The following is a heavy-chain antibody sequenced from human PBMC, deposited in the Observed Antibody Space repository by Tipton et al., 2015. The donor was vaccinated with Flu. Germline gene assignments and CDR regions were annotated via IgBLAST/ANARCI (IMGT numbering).Heavy chain of an antibody. J-gene: IGHJ4*02. Sequence: TLSLTCTVSGGSLSSFYWSWIRQPAGKGLEWIGRIYTSGSTTYNPPLKSRLSMSVDTSKSQFSLKLTSVTAAGTAVYYCARGSGSGTYVIFDFWGQGTLVTVSS. CDR1: GGSLSSFY. CDR3: ARGSGSGTYVIFDF. V-gene: IGHV4-4*07. CDR2: IYTSGST. D-gene: IGHD3-10*01.